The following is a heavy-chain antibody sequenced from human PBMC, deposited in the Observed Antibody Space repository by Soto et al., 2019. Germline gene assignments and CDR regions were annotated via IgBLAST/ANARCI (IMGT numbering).Heavy chain of an antibody. CDR2: ISYDGSNK. V-gene: IGHV3-30*03. CDR1: GFTFNSYG. CDR3: APWFGAFDY. Sequence: QVQLVESGGGVVQPGRSLRLSCAASGFTFNSYGMHWVRQAPGKGLEWVAVISYDGSNKYYADSVKGRFTISRDNSKNTLYLQMNSLRAEDTAVDYCAPWFGAFDYWGQGTLVTVSS. J-gene: IGHJ4*02. D-gene: IGHD3-10*01.